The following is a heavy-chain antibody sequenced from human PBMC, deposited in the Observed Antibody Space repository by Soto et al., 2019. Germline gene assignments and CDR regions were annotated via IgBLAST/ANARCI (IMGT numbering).Heavy chain of an antibody. Sequence: GGSLRLSCAASVFTFSSYAMHCVRHSPGKWLEWVAVISYDGSNKYYADSVKGRFTISRDNSKNTLYLQMNSLRAEDTAVYYCARDSGGYCSGGSCYSVWYFDYWGQGTLVTVSS. CDR1: VFTFSSYA. CDR2: ISYDGSNK. D-gene: IGHD2-15*01. V-gene: IGHV3-30-3*01. CDR3: ARDSGGYCSGGSCYSVWYFDY. J-gene: IGHJ4*02.